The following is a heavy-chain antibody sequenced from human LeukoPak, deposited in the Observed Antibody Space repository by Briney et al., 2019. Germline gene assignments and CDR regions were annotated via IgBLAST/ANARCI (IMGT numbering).Heavy chain of an antibody. CDR2: IWYDGSNK. CDR1: GFTFETYA. J-gene: IGHJ4*02. V-gene: IGHV3-33*06. CDR3: AKDKSIAARTGYFDY. D-gene: IGHD6-6*01. Sequence: GGSLRLSCAASGFTFETYAMNWVRQAPGKGLERVAVIWYDGSNKYYADSVKGRFTISRDNSKNTLYLQMNSLRAEDTAVYYCAKDKSIAARTGYFDYWGQGTLVTVSS.